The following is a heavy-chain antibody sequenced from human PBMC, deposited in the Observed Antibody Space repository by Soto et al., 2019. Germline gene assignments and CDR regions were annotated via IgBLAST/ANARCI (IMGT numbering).Heavy chain of an antibody. Sequence: QLQLVQSGAEVREPGSSVKVSCKASGGTFSSYTVIWVRQAPGQGLEWMGGITPTLNIAKYAEKFQGRITITADESTSTVDMHLSSLRSEDTAVYFCARGWYSGSNAACFAYWAQGTLVAVSS. CDR2: ITPTLNIA. D-gene: IGHD1-26*01. J-gene: IGHJ4*02. CDR1: GGTFSSYT. CDR3: ARGWYSGSNAACFAY. V-gene: IGHV1-69*01.